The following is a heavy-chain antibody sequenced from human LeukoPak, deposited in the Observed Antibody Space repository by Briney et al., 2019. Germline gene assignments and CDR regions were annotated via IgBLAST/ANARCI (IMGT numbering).Heavy chain of an antibody. CDR3: ARGIAVAGTIYYYYMDV. V-gene: IGHV4-61*02. D-gene: IGHD6-19*01. J-gene: IGHJ6*03. CDR1: GGSISSGSYY. Sequence: SETLSLACTVSGGSISSGSYYWSWIRQPAGKGLEWIGRIYTSGSTNYNPSLKSRVTISVDTSKNQFSLKLSSVTAADTAVYYCARGIAVAGTIYYYYMDVWGKGTTVTISS. CDR2: IYTSGST.